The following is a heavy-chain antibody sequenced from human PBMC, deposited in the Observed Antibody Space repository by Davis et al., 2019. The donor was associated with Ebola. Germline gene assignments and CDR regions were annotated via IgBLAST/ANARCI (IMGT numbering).Heavy chain of an antibody. D-gene: IGHD6-13*01. Sequence: PGGSLRLSCAASGFTFSSYWMSWVRQAPGKGLEWVANIKQDGSEKYYVDSVKGRFTISRDNSKNTLYLQMNTLRAEDTALYHCVRGFSSSWYQFDFWGPGTLVTVSS. V-gene: IGHV3-7*01. CDR1: GFTFSSYW. CDR2: IKQDGSEK. J-gene: IGHJ4*02. CDR3: VRGFSSSWYQFDF.